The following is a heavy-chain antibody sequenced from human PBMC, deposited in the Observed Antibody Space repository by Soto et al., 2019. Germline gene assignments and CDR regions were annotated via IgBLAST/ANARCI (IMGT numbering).Heavy chain of an antibody. D-gene: IGHD5-12*01. V-gene: IGHV4-39*01. CDR3: ARLLVMVATTHYPQKDY. CDR2: IYYSGST. Sequence: PSETLSLTCTVSGGSISSGGYYWSWIRQHPGKGLEWIGYIYYSGSTYYNPSLKSRVTISVDRSQTQFSLKLSSVTAADTAVYYCARLLVMVATTHYPQKDYWGQGILVTVSS. J-gene: IGHJ4*02. CDR1: GGSISSGGYY.